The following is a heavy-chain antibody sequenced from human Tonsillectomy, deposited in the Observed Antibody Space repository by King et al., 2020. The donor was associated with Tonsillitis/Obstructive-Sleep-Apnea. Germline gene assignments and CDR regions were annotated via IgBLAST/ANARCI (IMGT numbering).Heavy chain of an antibody. D-gene: IGHD3-3*01. CDR3: ARDLGHSADFSSGYFDAFDL. Sequence: QLVQSGAEVKSPGASVKVSCKASGYTFTNHYLYWVRQAPGQGLEWMGIINPSNGDTTYAQKFQGRVLLTVDTSTTTLYMVLRILRSEDTAVYYCARDLGHSADFSSGYFDAFDLWGQGTMVTVSS. CDR2: INPSNGDT. V-gene: IGHV1-46*01. J-gene: IGHJ3*01. CDR1: GYTFTNHY.